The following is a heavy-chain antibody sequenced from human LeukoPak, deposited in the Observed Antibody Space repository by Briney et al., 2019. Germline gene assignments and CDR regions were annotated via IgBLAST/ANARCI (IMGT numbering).Heavy chain of an antibody. Sequence: GESLKISCAASGFTFSSYSMNWVRQAPGKGLEWVSSISSSSSYIYYADSVKGRFTISRDNAKNSLYLQMNSLRAEDTAVYYCASPFGGVIADYWGQGTLVTVSS. CDR1: GFTFSSYS. D-gene: IGHD3-16*02. V-gene: IGHV3-21*01. J-gene: IGHJ4*02. CDR3: ASPFGGVIADY. CDR2: ISSSSSYI.